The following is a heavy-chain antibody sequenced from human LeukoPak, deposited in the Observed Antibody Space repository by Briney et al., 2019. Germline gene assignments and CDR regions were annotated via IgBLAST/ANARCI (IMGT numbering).Heavy chain of an antibody. CDR2: INQDGSEK. CDR1: GFTFDDYW. D-gene: IGHD6-13*01. Sequence: GGSLRLSCGASGFTFDDYWMSWVRQAPGQGLEWVANINQDGSEKYYLDSAKGRFTISRDNARNSLYLQVNSLRAEDTAVYYCARAGYSSSWRERYKYYFDYWGQGTLVTVSS. J-gene: IGHJ4*02. CDR3: ARAGYSSSWRERYKYYFDY. V-gene: IGHV3-7*01.